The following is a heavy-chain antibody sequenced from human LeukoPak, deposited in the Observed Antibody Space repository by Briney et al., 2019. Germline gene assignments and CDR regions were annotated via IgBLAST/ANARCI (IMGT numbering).Heavy chain of an antibody. CDR1: SASVSSYY. CDR3: ARGGAGPLRD. D-gene: IGHD3-16*01. J-gene: IGHJ4*02. V-gene: IGHV4-59*02. CDR2: ISNSGSP. Sequence: SETLSLTCTVSSASVSSYYWSWVRQPPGGGLERIGYISNSGSPSYNPSFKSRVTFSADTSKNHLSLKLNSVTPADTAVYFCARGGAGPLRDWGQGTLVTVSS.